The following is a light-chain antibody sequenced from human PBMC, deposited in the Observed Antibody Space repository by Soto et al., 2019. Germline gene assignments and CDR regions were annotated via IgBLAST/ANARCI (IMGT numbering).Light chain of an antibody. J-gene: IGLJ1*01. CDR3: SSYTSSSTYV. CDR1: ISDVGGYNY. V-gene: IGLV2-14*03. CDR2: DVS. Sequence: QSALTQPASVSGSPGQSITISCTGTISDVGGYNYVSWYQQHPGKAPKLMIFDVSNRPSGVSNRFSGSKSGYTASLTISGLQAEDEADSYCSSYTSSSTYVFGPGTKVTVL.